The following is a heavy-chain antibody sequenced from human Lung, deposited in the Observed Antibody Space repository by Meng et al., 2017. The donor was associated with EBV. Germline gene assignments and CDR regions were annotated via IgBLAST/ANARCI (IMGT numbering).Heavy chain of an antibody. CDR1: GGSISSGGYY. J-gene: IGHJ5*02. Sequence: QVPLQEAGPGLGKPSQNLSRTRTVSGGSISSGGYYWSWFRQHPGKGLEWIGYIYYSGSTYYNPSLKSLVTISVDTSKNQFSLKLSSVTAADTAVYYCARVVAGRYNWFDPWGQGTLVTVSS. V-gene: IGHV4-31*01. CDR3: ARVVAGRYNWFDP. D-gene: IGHD6-6*01. CDR2: IYYSGST.